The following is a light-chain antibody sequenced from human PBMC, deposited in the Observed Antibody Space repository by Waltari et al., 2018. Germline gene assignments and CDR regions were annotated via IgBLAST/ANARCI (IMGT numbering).Light chain of an antibody. V-gene: IGLV2-23*02. CDR1: TSDVGSYAL. J-gene: IGLJ1*01. CDR2: EVF. CDR3: CSYAGRGTYV. Sequence: QSALTQPASVSGTPGQSIPISCSGPTSDVGSYALVSWYQQHPGEAPKLLICEVFKRPPDTSSRFSGAKSGSTASLTISGLQPEDEADYYCCSYAGRGTYVFGSGTKVTVL.